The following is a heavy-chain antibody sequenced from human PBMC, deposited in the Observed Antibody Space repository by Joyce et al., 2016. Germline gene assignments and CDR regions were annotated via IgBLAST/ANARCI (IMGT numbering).Heavy chain of an antibody. CDR3: ARTTAYGSGSYYKRAVWFDP. V-gene: IGHV4-59*01. CDR1: GGSISTYY. CDR2: IYYSGST. Sequence: QVQLQESGPGLVKPSETLSLTCTVSGGSISTYYWSWIRQPPGKGLEWIGYIYYSGSTNYNPSLKSRVTISVDTSKNQFSLKLSSVTAADTVVYYCARTTAYGSGSYYKRAVWFDPWGQGTLVTVSS. J-gene: IGHJ5*02. D-gene: IGHD3-10*01.